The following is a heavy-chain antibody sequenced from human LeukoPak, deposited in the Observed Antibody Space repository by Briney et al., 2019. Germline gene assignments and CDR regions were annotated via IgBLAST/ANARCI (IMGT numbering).Heavy chain of an antibody. Sequence: GRSLRLSCAASGFTFSRSAVHWVRQAPGKGLEWVAVISHDGSNTDYTDSVKGRFTISRDNSKNTLYLQMNSLRAEDTADYYCAKEMKPWMHFDYWGQGTLVTVSS. CDR3: AKEMKPWMHFDY. V-gene: IGHV3-30*10. CDR2: ISHDGSNT. D-gene: IGHD5-12*01. CDR1: GFTFSRSA. J-gene: IGHJ4*02.